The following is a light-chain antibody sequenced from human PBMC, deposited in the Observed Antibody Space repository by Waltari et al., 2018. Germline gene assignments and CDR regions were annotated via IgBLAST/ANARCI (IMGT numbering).Light chain of an antibody. CDR3: QTYLRLPVA. Sequence: IVLTQSPGTLSLSPGERATLSCRASQSIGSSIAWYRQRPGKAPRRRTYGAFIRATGVADLFGGSGSETAFSLSITSLETEDFAVYCCQTYLRLPVAFGLGTKVKIK. J-gene: IGKJ1*01. V-gene: IGKV3-20*01. CDR1: QSIGSS. CDR2: GAF.